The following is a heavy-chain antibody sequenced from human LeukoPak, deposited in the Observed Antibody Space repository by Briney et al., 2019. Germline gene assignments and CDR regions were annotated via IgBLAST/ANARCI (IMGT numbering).Heavy chain of an antibody. D-gene: IGHD3-9*01. CDR2: IYHSGST. V-gene: IGHV4-59*12. J-gene: IGHJ5*02. Sequence: SETLSLTCTVSGGSINSDYWSWIRQPPGKGLEWIGYIYHSGSTNYNPSLKSRVTISVDTSKNQFSLKLSSVTAADTAVYYCARAKDYDILTGFLGDWFDPWGQGTLVTVSS. CDR3: ARAKDYDILTGFLGDWFDP. CDR1: GGSINSDY.